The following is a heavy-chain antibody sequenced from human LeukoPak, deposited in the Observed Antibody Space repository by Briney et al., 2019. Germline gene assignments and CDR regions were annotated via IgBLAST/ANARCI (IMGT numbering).Heavy chain of an antibody. V-gene: IGHV4-34*01. Sequence: PSETLSLTCAVYGGSFSVYYWSWIRHPPGKGLEWIGEINHSGNTNYNPSLKSRVTISVDTSKNQFSLKLSSVTAADTAVYYCARGGFYCGGDCYVDYWGQGTLVTVSS. D-gene: IGHD2-21*02. J-gene: IGHJ4*02. CDR3: ARGGFYCGGDCYVDY. CDR2: INHSGNT. CDR1: GGSFSVYY.